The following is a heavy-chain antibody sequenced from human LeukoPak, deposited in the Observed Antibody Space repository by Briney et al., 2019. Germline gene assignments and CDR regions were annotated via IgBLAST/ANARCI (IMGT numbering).Heavy chain of an antibody. D-gene: IGHD2-2*01. Sequence: PSETLSLTCTVSGGSISSYYWSWIRQPAGKGLEWIGRIYTSGSTNYNPSLKSRVTMSVDTSKNQFSLKLSSVTAADTAVYYCASSSDCSSTSCRDYWGQGTLVTVSS. CDR3: ASSSDCSSTSCRDY. J-gene: IGHJ4*02. V-gene: IGHV4-4*07. CDR2: IYTSGST. CDR1: GGSISSYY.